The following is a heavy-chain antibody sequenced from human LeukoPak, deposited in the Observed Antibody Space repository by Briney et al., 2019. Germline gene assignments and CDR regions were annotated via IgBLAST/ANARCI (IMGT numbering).Heavy chain of an antibody. CDR2: IRSKAYGGTT. D-gene: IGHD6-19*01. J-gene: IGHJ4*02. V-gene: IGHV3-49*03. CDR3: TRGLSSGWYYFDY. Sequence: GGSLRLSCTASGFTFGDYAMSWFRQAPGKGLEWVGFIRSKAYGGTTEYAASVKGRFTISRDDSKSIAYPQMNSLKTEDTAVYYCTRGLSSGWYYFDYWGQGTLVTVSS. CDR1: GFTFGDYA.